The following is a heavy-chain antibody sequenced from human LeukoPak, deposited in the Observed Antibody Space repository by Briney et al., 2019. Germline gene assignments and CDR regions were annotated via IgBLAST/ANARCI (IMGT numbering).Heavy chain of an antibody. D-gene: IGHD5-24*01. CDR2: IYYSGSA. CDR1: GGSISSYY. CDR3: ARRSDGYNL. V-gene: IGHV4-59*01. Sequence: SETLSLTCTVSGGSISSYYWSWIRQPPGKGLEWIGYIYYSGSANYNPSLKSRVTISVDTSKNQFSLKLSSVTAADTAVYYCARRSDGYNLWGQGTLVTVSS. J-gene: IGHJ5*02.